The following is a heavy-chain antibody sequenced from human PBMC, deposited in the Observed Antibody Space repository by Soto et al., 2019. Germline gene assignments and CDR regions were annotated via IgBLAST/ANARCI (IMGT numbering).Heavy chain of an antibody. Sequence: GGSLRLSCAASGFTFSDYYMSWIRQAPGKGLEWVSYISSSGSTIYYADSVKGRFTISRDNAKNSLYLQMNSLRAEDTAVYYCARGYDFWSGYYQYYYYYGMDVWGQGTTVTVSS. CDR2: ISSSGSTI. V-gene: IGHV3-11*01. D-gene: IGHD3-3*01. J-gene: IGHJ6*02. CDR3: ARGYDFWSGYYQYYYYYGMDV. CDR1: GFTFSDYY.